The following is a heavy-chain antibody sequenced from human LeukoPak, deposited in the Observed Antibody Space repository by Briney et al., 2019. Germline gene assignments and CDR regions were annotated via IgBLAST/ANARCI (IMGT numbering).Heavy chain of an antibody. V-gene: IGHV4-34*01. CDR1: GGSFSGYY. Sequence: SETLSLTCAVYGGSFSGYYWSWIRQPPGKGLEWIGEINHSGSTNYNPSLKSRVTISVDTSKNQFSLKLSSVTAADTAVYYCARRRIRPGAFDIWGQGTMVTVSS. CDR3: ARRRIRPGAFDI. J-gene: IGHJ3*02. CDR2: INHSGST.